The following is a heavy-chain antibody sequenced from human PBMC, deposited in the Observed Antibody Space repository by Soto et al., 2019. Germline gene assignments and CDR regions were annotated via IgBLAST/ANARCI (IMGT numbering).Heavy chain of an antibody. D-gene: IGHD3-10*01. Sequence: SETLSLTCTVSGGSISSGGYYWSWIRQHPGKGLEWIGYIYYSGSTYYNPSLKSRVTISVDTSKNQFSLKLSSVTAADTAVYYCAYEYYYGSGTHIGGFDYWGQGTLVTVSS. CDR1: GGSISSGGYY. V-gene: IGHV4-31*03. J-gene: IGHJ4*02. CDR3: AYEYYYGSGTHIGGFDY. CDR2: IYYSGST.